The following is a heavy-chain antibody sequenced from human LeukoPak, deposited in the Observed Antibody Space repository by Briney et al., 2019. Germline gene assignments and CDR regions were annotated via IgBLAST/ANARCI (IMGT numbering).Heavy chain of an antibody. D-gene: IGHD5-18*01. CDR1: GFTFSSYE. Sequence: PGGSLRLSCAASGFTFSSYEMNWVRQAPGKGLEWVSYISSGGTTIYYADSVKGRFTISRDNAKNSLYLQMNSLRAEDTAVYYCAIVEDTATRGFYFDYWGQGTLVTVSS. CDR2: ISSGGTTI. V-gene: IGHV3-48*03. CDR3: AIVEDTATRGFYFDY. J-gene: IGHJ4*02.